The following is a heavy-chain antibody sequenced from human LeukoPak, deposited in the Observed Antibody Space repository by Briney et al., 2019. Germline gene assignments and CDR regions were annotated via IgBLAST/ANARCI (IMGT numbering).Heavy chain of an antibody. J-gene: IGHJ4*02. CDR3: ARAFDRSNSPTGFDY. Sequence: ASVKVSCKASGGTFSSYAISWVRQAPGQGLEWMGGIIPIFGTANYAQKFQGRVTITADKSTSTAYMELSSLRSEDTAVYYSARAFDRSNSPTGFDYWGQGTLVTVSS. V-gene: IGHV1-69*06. D-gene: IGHD2-8*02. CDR1: GGTFSSYA. CDR2: IIPIFGTA.